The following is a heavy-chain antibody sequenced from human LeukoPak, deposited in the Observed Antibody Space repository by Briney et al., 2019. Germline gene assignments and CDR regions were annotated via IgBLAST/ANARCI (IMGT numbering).Heavy chain of an antibody. CDR1: GIPFSSYA. J-gene: IGHJ4*02. CDR2: VSASGDTT. V-gene: IGHV3-23*01. D-gene: IGHD6-13*01. CDR3: ATTYSSSWYPLPDY. Sequence: QPGGSLGLSCSASGIPFSSYAISWVRQAPGKGLEWVSGVSASGDTTYYAGSVKGRFTISRDNSKNTLYLQMNSLTAEDTAIYYCATTYSSSWYPLPDYWGQGTLVTVSS.